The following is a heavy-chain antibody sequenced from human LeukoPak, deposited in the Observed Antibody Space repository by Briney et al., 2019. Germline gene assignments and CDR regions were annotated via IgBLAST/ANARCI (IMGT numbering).Heavy chain of an antibody. Sequence: SQTRSLTCAISGDSVSSNSAAWNWIRQSPSRGLEWLGRTYYRSKWYNHYAVSVKSRITINPDTSKNQFSLQLNSVTPEDTAVYYCARDQLKTGENSFDPWGQGALVTVSS. CDR3: ARDQLKTGENSFDP. CDR2: TYYRSKWYN. J-gene: IGHJ5*02. D-gene: IGHD7-27*01. CDR1: GDSVSSNSAA. V-gene: IGHV6-1*01.